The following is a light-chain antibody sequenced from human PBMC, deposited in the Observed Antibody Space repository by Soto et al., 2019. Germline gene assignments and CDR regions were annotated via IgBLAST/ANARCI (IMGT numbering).Light chain of an antibody. CDR3: AAWDDSLSGLYV. CDR1: SSNIGSNY. Sequence: QSVLTQPPSASGTPAQRVTISCSGSSSNIGSNYVYWYQQLPGTAPKLLIYRNNQRPSGVPDRFSGSKSGTSASLAISGLRSEDEADYYCAAWDDSLSGLYVFGTGTKVTVL. J-gene: IGLJ1*01. V-gene: IGLV1-47*01. CDR2: RNN.